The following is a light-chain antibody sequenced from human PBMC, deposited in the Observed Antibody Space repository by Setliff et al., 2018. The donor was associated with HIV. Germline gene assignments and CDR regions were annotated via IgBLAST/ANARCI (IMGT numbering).Light chain of an antibody. CDR1: SSNIGSNT. CDR3: AAWDDSLNGFYV. V-gene: IGLV1-44*01. CDR2: SNN. J-gene: IGLJ1*01. Sequence: QSVLTQPPSASGTPGQRVNISCSGSSSNIGSNTVHWYQQLPGTAPKLLIYSNNQRPSGVPDRFSGSKSGTSASLAISGLQSEDEADYYCAAWDDSLNGFYVFGTGTKVTVL.